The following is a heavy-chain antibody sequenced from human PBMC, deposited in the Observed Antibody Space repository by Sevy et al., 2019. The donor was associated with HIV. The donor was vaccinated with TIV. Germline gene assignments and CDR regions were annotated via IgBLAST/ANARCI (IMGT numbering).Heavy chain of an antibody. V-gene: IGHV3-74*01. Sequence: GGSLRLSCAASGFTFSSYWMHWVRQAPGKGLVWVSRINSDGSSTSYADSVKGRFTISRDNAKNTLYLQMNSLRAEDTAVYHCARGGLEKGLDLLNYWGQGTLVTVSS. CDR1: GFTFSSYW. CDR2: INSDGSST. CDR3: ARGGLEKGLDLLNY. D-gene: IGHD1-1*01. J-gene: IGHJ4*02.